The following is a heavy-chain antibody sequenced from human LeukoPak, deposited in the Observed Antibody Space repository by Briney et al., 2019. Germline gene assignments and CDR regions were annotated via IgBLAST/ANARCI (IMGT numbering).Heavy chain of an antibody. D-gene: IGHD6-19*01. J-gene: IGHJ4*02. Sequence: SETLSLTCTVSGGSIRSSYYYWGWIRQPPGKGLEWIGSIYDSGSTYYNPSLRSRVTISVDTSKNQFSLKLNSVTAADTAVYFCARHSSSAWYYYFGYWGQGALVTVSS. CDR3: ARHSSSAWYYYFGY. CDR2: IYDSGST. CDR1: GGSIRSSYYY. V-gene: IGHV4-39*01.